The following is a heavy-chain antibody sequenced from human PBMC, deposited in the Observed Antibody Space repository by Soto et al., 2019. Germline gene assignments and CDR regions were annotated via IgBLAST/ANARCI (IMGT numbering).Heavy chain of an antibody. CDR3: AREIVATGWDAFDI. CDR1: GFTVSSNY. V-gene: IGHV3-66*01. Sequence: GGSLRLSCAASGFTVSSNYMSWVRQAPGKGLEWVSVIYSGGSTYYADSVKGRFTISRDNSKNTLYLQMNSLRAEDTAVYYCAREIVATGWDAFDIWGQGTMVTVSS. CDR2: IYSGGST. J-gene: IGHJ3*02. D-gene: IGHD5-12*01.